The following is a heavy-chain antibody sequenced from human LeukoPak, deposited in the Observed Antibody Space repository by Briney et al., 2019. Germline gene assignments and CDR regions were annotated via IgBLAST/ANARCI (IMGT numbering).Heavy chain of an antibody. Sequence: ASVKVSGKVSGYTLTELSMHWGRRAPGKGLEWRGGLDPEDGETIYAQKFQGRVTMTEDTSTDPDYMELSSLRPEDTAVYYCAYLGSCSSTSCYTGWFDPWGQGTLVTVSS. CDR1: GYTLTELS. D-gene: IGHD2-2*02. J-gene: IGHJ5*02. CDR2: LDPEDGET. CDR3: AYLGSCSSTSCYTGWFDP. V-gene: IGHV1-24*01.